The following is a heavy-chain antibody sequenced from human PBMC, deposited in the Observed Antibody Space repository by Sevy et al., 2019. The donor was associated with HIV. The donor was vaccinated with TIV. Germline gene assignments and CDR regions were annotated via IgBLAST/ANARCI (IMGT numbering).Heavy chain of an antibody. V-gene: IGHV3-33*01. CDR1: GFSFSSYG. CDR3: ARDQAGGTTTMDY. Sequence: GGSLRLSCAASGFSFSSYGMHWVRQAPGKGLEWLAVIWFDGSNEYYADSVKGRFTISRDIAKNTLYLQMNSLRAEDTAVYYCARDQAGGTTTMDYWGQGTLVTVSS. J-gene: IGHJ4*02. D-gene: IGHD1-26*01. CDR2: IWFDGSNE.